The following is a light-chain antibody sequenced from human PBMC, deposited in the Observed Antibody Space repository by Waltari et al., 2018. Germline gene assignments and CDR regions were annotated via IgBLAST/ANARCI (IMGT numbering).Light chain of an antibody. CDR2: GAS. V-gene: IGKV3-20*01. J-gene: IGKJ1*01. Sequence: ELVLTQSPGTLSLSPGERATLSCRASPSVRTYLAWYQQKPGQAPRLLIYGASTRATGIPDRFSGSGSGTDFSLTISRLEPEDAAVYYCQNHERLPATFGQGTKVEIK. CDR3: QNHERLPAT. CDR1: PSVRTY.